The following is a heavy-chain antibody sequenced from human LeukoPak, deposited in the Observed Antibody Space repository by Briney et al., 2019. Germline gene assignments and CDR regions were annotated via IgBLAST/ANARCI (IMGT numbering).Heavy chain of an antibody. Sequence: PGGSLRLSCAASGFTFSTYSMNWVRQAPGKGLEWVSAISGRSDYIFYADSVRGRFTISRDNAKNSLYLQMNNPRAEDTAVYYCARELWLKVFDIWGQGTMVTVSS. CDR2: ISGRSDYI. J-gene: IGHJ3*02. CDR1: GFTFSTYS. D-gene: IGHD3-10*01. V-gene: IGHV3-21*06. CDR3: ARELWLKVFDI.